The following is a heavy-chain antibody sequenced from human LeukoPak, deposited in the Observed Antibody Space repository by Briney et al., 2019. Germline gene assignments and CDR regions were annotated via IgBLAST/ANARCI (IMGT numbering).Heavy chain of an antibody. CDR2: IIPIFGTA. J-gene: IGHJ4*02. Sequence: APVKVSCKASGGTFSSYAISWVRQAPGQGLEWMGGIIPIFGTANYAQKFQGRVTITADESTSTANMELSSLRSEDTAVYYCAREGSSSSTSTFDYWGQGTLVTVSS. V-gene: IGHV1-69*13. CDR3: AREGSSSSTSTFDY. CDR1: GGTFSSYA. D-gene: IGHD6-6*01.